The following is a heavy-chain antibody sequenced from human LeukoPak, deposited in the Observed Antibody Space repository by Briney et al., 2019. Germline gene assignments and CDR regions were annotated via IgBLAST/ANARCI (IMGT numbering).Heavy chain of an antibody. V-gene: IGHV3-23*01. CDR1: GFTFNSYA. CDR2: LSGSGGDT. Sequence: GGSLRLSCATSGFTFNSYAMSWVRQAPGKGLEWVSGLSGSGGDTDYADSVKGRFTISRDNSRNTHYLQMNSLRSEDTAVYYCAKDAMATVTYFDYWGQGSLVTVSS. D-gene: IGHD4-17*01. J-gene: IGHJ4*02. CDR3: AKDAMATVTYFDY.